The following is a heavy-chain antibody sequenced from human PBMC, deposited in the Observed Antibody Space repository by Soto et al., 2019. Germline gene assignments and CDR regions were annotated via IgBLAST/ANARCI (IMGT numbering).Heavy chain of an antibody. Sequence: PSEPLSLTCTISGGSISRSGYFWSWIRQHPGKGLEWIGYIYDSGSTYYNPSLKSRVSLSVDTSKIQFSLNLTAVTAADTAMYYCARSSRSYFDYWGQGTLVTVSS. V-gene: IGHV4-31*03. CDR1: GGSISRSGYF. CDR3: ARSSRSYFDY. J-gene: IGHJ4*02. CDR2: IYDSGST.